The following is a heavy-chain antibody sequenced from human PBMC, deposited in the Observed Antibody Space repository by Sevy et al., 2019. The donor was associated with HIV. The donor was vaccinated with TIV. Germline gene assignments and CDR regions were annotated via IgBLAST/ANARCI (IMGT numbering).Heavy chain of an antibody. D-gene: IGHD3-22*01. Sequence: SETLSLTCIVSGGSISDYYWSWIRQPPGKGPEWIGYIYYSGSTKYNPSLKSRVTISVDTSKNQFSLKLSSVTAADTAVYYCVRVNYDSSGYYPTDYGMDVWGQGTTVTVSS. J-gene: IGHJ6*02. CDR2: IYYSGST. CDR1: GGSISDYY. CDR3: VRVNYDSSGYYPTDYGMDV. V-gene: IGHV4-59*01.